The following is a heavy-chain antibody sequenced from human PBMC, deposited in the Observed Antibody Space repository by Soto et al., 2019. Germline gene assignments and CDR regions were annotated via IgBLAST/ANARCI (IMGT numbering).Heavy chain of an antibody. CDR3: VHHGGDPYYPDF. V-gene: IGHV4-4*02. D-gene: IGHD3-10*01. CDR2: IFYSGTN. Sequence: SETLSLTCAVSGCSLSSSNWWAWVRQPPGNALERLWEIFYSGTNEYPPSPYARGTLSEEKSKNHLSLSLSSVTAADPAVYYCVHHGGDPYYPDFWGQGILVTVSS. J-gene: IGHJ4*01. CDR1: GCSLSSSNW.